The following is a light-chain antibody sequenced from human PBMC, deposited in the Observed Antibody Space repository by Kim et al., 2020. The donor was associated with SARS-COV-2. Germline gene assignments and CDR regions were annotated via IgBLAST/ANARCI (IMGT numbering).Light chain of an antibody. V-gene: IGLV1-40*01. CDR2: GNN. J-gene: IGLJ2*01. CDR1: SSNIGAGYD. Sequence: QKVTISCTWSSSNIGAGYDVHWYKQLPGTAPKLLIYGNNNRPSGVPDRFSVSRSGTSASLAITGLQAEDEADYFCQSSDSSLSTVVFGGGTQLTVL. CDR3: QSSDSSLSTVV.